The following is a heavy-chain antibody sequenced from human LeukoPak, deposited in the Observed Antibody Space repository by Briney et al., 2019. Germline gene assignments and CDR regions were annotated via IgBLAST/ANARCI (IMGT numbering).Heavy chain of an antibody. Sequence: PGGSLRLSCADSGFTFSSYAMHWVRQAPGKGLEYVSGISSNGGSTYHANSVKGRFTISRDNSKNTLYLQMGSLRAEDMAVYYCARSEYCSGGSCYSGYYYYMDVWGKGTTVTISS. CDR2: ISSNGGST. CDR1: GFTFSSYA. J-gene: IGHJ6*03. CDR3: ARSEYCSGGSCYSGYYYYMDV. D-gene: IGHD2-15*01. V-gene: IGHV3-64*01.